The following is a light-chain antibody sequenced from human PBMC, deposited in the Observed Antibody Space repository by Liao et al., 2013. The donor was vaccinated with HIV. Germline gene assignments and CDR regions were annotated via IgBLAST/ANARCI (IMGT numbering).Light chain of an antibody. Sequence: SYELTQPPSVSVAPGQTARITCGGNNIGIKSVHWYQQKPGQSPVLVIYQDNKRPSGIPERFSGSNSGSTATLTISGTQAMDEADYYCQAWDSYSFWVFGGGTKLTVL. CDR3: QAWDSYSFWV. CDR2: QDN. V-gene: IGLV3-21*01. J-gene: IGLJ3*02. CDR1: NIGIKS.